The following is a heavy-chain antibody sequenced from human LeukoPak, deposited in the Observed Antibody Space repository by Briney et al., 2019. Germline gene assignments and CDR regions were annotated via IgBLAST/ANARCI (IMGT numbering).Heavy chain of an antibody. J-gene: IGHJ5*02. CDR2: ISSSSSYI. CDR1: GFTFSSYS. CDR3: ARDIIAARPGNWFDP. Sequence: PGGSLRLSCAASGFTFSSYSMNWVRQAPGKGLEWVSSISSSSSYIYYADSAKGRFTISRDNAKNSLYLQMNSLRAEDTAVYYCARDIIAARPGNWFDPWGQGTLVTVSS. D-gene: IGHD6-6*01. V-gene: IGHV3-21*01.